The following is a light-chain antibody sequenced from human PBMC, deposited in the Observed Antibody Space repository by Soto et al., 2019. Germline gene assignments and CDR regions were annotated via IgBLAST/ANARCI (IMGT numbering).Light chain of an antibody. J-gene: IGKJ3*01. CDR1: QAIHSY. CDR3: QQRET. CDR2: ATS. V-gene: IGKV1-39*01. Sequence: DIRMTQSPSSLSASVGDRVTITCRASQAIHSYLNWYQQKPGKAPNLLIFATSTLQSGVPSRFSGSGSGTDFTLTISSLQPEYFATYYCQQRETFGPGTKVDIK.